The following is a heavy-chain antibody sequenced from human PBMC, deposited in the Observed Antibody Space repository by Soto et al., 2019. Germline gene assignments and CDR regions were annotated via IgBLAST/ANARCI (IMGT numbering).Heavy chain of an antibody. D-gene: IGHD4-17*01. V-gene: IGHV4-59*01. CDR1: GGSISSYY. CDR3: AREQNYGVNDY. CDR2: IYYSGST. Sequence: SETLSLTCTVSGGSISSYYWSWIRQPPGKGLEWIGYIYYSGSTNYNPSLKSRVTISVDTSKNQFSLKLSSVTAADTAVYYCAREQNYGVNDYWGQGTLVTVSS. J-gene: IGHJ4*02.